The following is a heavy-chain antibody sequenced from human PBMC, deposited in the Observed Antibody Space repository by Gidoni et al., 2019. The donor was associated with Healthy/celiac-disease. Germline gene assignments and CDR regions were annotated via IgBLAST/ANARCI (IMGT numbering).Heavy chain of an antibody. V-gene: IGHV3-23*01. CDR1: GFTFSSYA. CDR2: ISGSGGST. J-gene: IGHJ3*02. Sequence: EVQLLESGGGLVQPGGSLRLPCAASGFTFSSYAMSWVRQAPGKGLEWVSAISGSGGSTYYADSVKGRFTISRDNSKNTLYLQMNSLRAEVTAVYYCAKEIGYYYDSSSKNNAFDIWGQGTMVTVSS. D-gene: IGHD3-22*01. CDR3: AKEIGYYYDSSSKNNAFDI.